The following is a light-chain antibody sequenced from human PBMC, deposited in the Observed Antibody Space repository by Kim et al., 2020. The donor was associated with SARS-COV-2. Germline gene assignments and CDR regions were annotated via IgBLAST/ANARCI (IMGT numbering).Light chain of an antibody. J-gene: IGKJ2*01. CDR3: QQYDSYSNT. CDR2: DGS. CDR1: QSISAW. Sequence: DIQMTQSPSTLSASVGDRVTITCRGSQSISAWLGWYQQKPGKAPKLLIYDGSSLKSGVPSRFSGSGSGTEFTLTISSLQPDDFATYYCQQYDSYSNTFGQGTELEI. V-gene: IGKV1-5*01.